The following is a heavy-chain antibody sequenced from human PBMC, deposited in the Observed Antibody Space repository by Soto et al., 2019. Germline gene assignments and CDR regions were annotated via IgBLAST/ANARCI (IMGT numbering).Heavy chain of an antibody. J-gene: IGHJ4*02. D-gene: IGHD3-22*01. V-gene: IGHV4-59*01. CDR1: GGSISSYY. CDR2: IYYSGST. CDR3: ARGRYYYDISGYLDY. Sequence: SETLSLTCTVSGGSISSYYWSWIRQPPGKGLEWIGYIYYSGSTNYNPSLKSRVTISVDTSKNQFSLKLSSVTAADTAVYYCARGRYYYDISGYLDYWGQGTLVTVSS.